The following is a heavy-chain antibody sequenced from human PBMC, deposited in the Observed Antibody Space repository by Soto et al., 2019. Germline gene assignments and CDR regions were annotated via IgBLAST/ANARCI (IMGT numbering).Heavy chain of an antibody. CDR1: GFDFSRYA. CDR3: ARGWNNPGYLDS. D-gene: IGHD1-1*01. Sequence: QVRLVESGGGAVQPGRSLRLSCAASGFDFSRYAMHWVRQAPGKGLEWMAVIAYDGSGESYSDSVKGRFTISRDNAIDILYLQMGSLRTDDTAIYYCARGWNNPGYLDSWGLGTLVTVSS. V-gene: IGHV3-30*04. J-gene: IGHJ4*02. CDR2: IAYDGSGE.